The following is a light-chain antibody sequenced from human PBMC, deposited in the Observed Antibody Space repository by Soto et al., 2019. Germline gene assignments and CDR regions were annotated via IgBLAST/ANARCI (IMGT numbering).Light chain of an antibody. CDR2: KAS. Sequence: DIQMTQSPSTLSASVGDRVTITCRASQSISSWLAWYQQKPGKAPKLLIYKASSLESGVPSRFSGSGSGTEFTLAISSLQTDDSATYYCQQYNDNSTFGQGTKVEIK. CDR3: QQYNDNST. V-gene: IGKV1-5*03. J-gene: IGKJ1*01. CDR1: QSISSW.